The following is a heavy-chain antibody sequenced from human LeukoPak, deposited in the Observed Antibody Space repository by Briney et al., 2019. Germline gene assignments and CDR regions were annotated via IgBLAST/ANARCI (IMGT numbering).Heavy chain of an antibody. V-gene: IGHV3-23*01. CDR3: AKSQPQYYYDSSGYLDY. J-gene: IGHJ4*02. CDR2: ISGSGGST. Sequence: GGSLRLSCAASGFTFSSYAMSWVRQAPGKGLEWVSAISGSGGSTYYADSVKGRFTISRDNSKNTLYLQMNSLRAEDTAVYYCAKSQPQYYYDSSGYLDYWGQGTLVTVSS. CDR1: GFTFSSYA. D-gene: IGHD3-22*01.